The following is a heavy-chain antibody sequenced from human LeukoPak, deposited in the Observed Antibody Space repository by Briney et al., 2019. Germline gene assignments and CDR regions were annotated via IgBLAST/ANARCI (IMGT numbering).Heavy chain of an antibody. J-gene: IGHJ4*02. Sequence: KPSETLSLTCTVSGGSISSYYWSWIRQPPGKGLGWIGYIYYSGSTNYNPSLKSRVTISVDTSKNQFSLKLSSVTAADTAVYYCARVGEAVAGTDYFDYWGQGTLVTVSS. D-gene: IGHD6-19*01. CDR1: GGSISSYY. CDR3: ARVGEAVAGTDYFDY. V-gene: IGHV4-59*01. CDR2: IYYSGST.